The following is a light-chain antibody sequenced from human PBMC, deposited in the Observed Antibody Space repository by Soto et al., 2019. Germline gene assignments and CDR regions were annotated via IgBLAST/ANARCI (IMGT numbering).Light chain of an antibody. CDR1: QSIRTY. J-gene: IGKJ1*01. V-gene: IGKV1-39*01. CDR3: QQSYSNPRT. CDR2: AAS. Sequence: DIQMTQSPSSLSASVGDRVTITCRASQSIRTYLNWYQQKPGKAPKFLIYAASTLQSGVPSRFSGSGSGTDFTLTISSLQPEDFATYYCQQSYSNPRTFGQGTMVEIK.